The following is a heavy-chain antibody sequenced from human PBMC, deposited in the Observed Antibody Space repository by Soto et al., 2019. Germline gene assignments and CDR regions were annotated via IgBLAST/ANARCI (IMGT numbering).Heavy chain of an antibody. CDR3: ARVGQQLVLSYYYYGMDV. D-gene: IGHD6-13*01. J-gene: IGHJ6*02. V-gene: IGHV1-69*13. CDR2: IIPIFGTA. CDR1: VGTFSSYA. Sequence: SVKVSCKSSVGTFSSYAISLVRQAPGQGLEWMGGIIPIFGTANYAQKFQGRVTITADESTSTAYMELSSLRSEDTAVYYCARVGQQLVLSYYYYGMDVWGQGTTVTASS.